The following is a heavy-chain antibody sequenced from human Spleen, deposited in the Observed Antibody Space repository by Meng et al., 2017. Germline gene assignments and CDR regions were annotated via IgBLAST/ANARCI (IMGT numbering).Heavy chain of an antibody. J-gene: IGHJ4*02. Sequence: GESLKISCAASGFTFRSYGMSWVRQAPGKGLEWGSGISGSGAYTYYADSVKGRFTISRDNAKNSLYLQMNSLTVEDTAVYYCAREGRYSSLIEYWGQGTL. CDR1: GFTFRSYG. CDR3: AREGRYSSLIEY. D-gene: IGHD6-13*01. CDR2: ISGSGAYT. V-gene: IGHV3-23*01.